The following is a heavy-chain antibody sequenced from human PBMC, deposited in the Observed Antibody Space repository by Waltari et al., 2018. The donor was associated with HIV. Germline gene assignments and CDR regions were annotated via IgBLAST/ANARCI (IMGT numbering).Heavy chain of an antibody. V-gene: IGHV1-69*04. D-gene: IGHD5-12*01. CDR3: ARGRGIHLGMDV. Sequence: QVRLVQSGAEVKKPGSSVKIPCKASGDTFSSNAVTWVRQAPGQGLEWMGRIIPVLHTADYAQKFQGRVTITVDRSTATVYMELSSLRSDDTAVYYCARGRGIHLGMDVWGQGTTVTVSS. CDR1: GDTFSSNA. CDR2: IIPVLHTA. J-gene: IGHJ6*02.